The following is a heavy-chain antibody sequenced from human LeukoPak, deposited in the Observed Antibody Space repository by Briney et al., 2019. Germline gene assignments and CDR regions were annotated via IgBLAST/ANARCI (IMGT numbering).Heavy chain of an antibody. J-gene: IGHJ4*02. CDR2: IYHSGST. Sequence: SETLSLTCTVSGVSITTYYWSWIRQPPGKGLEWIGYIYHSGSTNYNPSLKSRVTISVDTSKNEFSLKLTSVTAADTAVYFCARGAEYYAIWRGYAGYSDYWGQGISVTVSS. CDR3: ARGAEYYAIWRGYAGYSDY. V-gene: IGHV4-59*13. D-gene: IGHD3-3*01. CDR1: GVSITTYY.